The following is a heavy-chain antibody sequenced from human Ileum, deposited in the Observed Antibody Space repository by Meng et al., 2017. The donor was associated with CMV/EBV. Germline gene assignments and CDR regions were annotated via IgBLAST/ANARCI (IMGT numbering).Heavy chain of an antibody. CDR3: TTGGNRITIFGVVYYYYGMDV. CDR1: GFTFSNAW. CDR2: IKSKTDGGTT. V-gene: IGHV3-15*01. J-gene: IGHJ6*02. Sequence: GGSLRLSCAASGFTFSNAWMSWVRQAPGKGLEWVGRIKSKTDGGTTDYAAPVKGRFTISRDDSKNTLYLQMNSLKTEDTAVYYCTTGGNRITIFGVVYYYYGMDVWGQGTTVTVSS. D-gene: IGHD3-3*01.